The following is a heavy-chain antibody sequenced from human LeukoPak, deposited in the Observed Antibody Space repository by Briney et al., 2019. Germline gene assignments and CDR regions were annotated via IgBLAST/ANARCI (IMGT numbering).Heavy chain of an antibody. J-gene: IGHJ6*02. CDR3: ARVTETTWSYYYGMDV. CDR2: ISAYNGNT. D-gene: IGHD1-7*01. V-gene: IGHV1-18*01. Sequence: ASVKVSCKASGYTFISYGISWVRLAPGQGLEWMGWISAYNGNTNYAQKFQGRVTMTTDTSTSTAYMELRSLRSDDTAVYYCARVTETTWSYYYGMDVWAKGPRSPSP. CDR1: GYTFISYG.